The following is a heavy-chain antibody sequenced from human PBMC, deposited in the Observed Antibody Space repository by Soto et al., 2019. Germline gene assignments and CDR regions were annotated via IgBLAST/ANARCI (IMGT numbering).Heavy chain of an antibody. Sequence: QVQLVQSGAEVKKPGSSVKVSCKASGGTFSSYTISWVRQAPGQGLEWMGRIIPILGIANYAQKFQGRVTITADKSTSTAYMELSSLRSEDTPVYYCASGIGAYYYYGMDVWGQGTTVTVSS. V-gene: IGHV1-69*02. CDR3: ASGIGAYYYYGMDV. J-gene: IGHJ6*02. CDR1: GGTFSSYT. D-gene: IGHD1-26*01. CDR2: IIPILGIA.